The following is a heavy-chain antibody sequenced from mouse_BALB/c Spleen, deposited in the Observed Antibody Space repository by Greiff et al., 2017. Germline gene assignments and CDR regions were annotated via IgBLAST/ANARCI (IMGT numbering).Heavy chain of an antibody. CDR1: GYAFTNYL. Sequence: QVQLKESGAELVRPGTSVKVSCKASGYAFTNYLIEWVKQRPGQGLEWIGVINPGSGGTNYNEKYKGKATLTADKSSSTAYMQLSSLTSDDSAVYFCARSGGISYYYAMDYWGQGTSVTVSS. CDR3: ARSGGISYYYAMDY. J-gene: IGHJ4*01. V-gene: IGHV1-54*03. D-gene: IGHD3-1*01. CDR2: INPGSGGT.